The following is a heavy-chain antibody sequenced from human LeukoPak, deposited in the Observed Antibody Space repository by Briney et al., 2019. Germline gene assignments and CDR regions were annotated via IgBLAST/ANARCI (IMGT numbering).Heavy chain of an antibody. V-gene: IGHV3-23*01. CDR1: GFIFSTYA. CDR3: ARAFSVGDYFDY. J-gene: IGHJ4*02. CDR2: ITGSGDST. Sequence: PGGSLRLSCAASGFIFSTYAMSWVRQAPGKGLEWVSAITGSGDSTYYADSVKGRFTISRDNSKNTLYLQMNSLRAEDTAVYYCARAFSVGDYFDYWGQGTLVTVSS. D-gene: IGHD2/OR15-2a*01.